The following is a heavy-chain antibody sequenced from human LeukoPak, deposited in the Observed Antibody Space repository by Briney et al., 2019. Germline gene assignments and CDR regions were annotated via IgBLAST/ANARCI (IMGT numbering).Heavy chain of an antibody. CDR1: GYSISSGYY. J-gene: IGHJ4*02. Sequence: SETLSLTCTVSGYSISSGYYWGWIRQPPGKGLEWIGNIYHSGSTFYNPSLKSRVTISVDTSKNQFSLKLSSVTAADTAVYYCARHVYDYVWGSYRTLVYYFDYWGQGTLVTVSS. V-gene: IGHV4-38-2*02. CDR3: ARHVYDYVWGSYRTLVYYFDY. D-gene: IGHD3-16*02. CDR2: IYHSGST.